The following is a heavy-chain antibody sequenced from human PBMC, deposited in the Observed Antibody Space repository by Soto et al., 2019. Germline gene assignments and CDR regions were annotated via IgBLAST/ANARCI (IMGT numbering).Heavy chain of an antibody. CDR1: GYTFTSYY. Sequence: ASVKLSCKASGYTFTSYYMHWVRQAPGQGLEWMGIINPSGGSTSYAQKFQGRVTMTRDTSTSTAYMELSSLRSEDTAVYYCARDYVGVVAAHLYYGMDVWGQGTTVTVSS. CDR3: ARDYVGVVAAHLYYGMDV. J-gene: IGHJ6*02. V-gene: IGHV1-46*01. D-gene: IGHD2-15*01. CDR2: INPSGGST.